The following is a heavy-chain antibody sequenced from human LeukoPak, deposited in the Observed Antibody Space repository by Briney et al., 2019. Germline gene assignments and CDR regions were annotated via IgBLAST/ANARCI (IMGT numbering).Heavy chain of an antibody. CDR3: ARGGPFFDY. CDR1: GFSVSNNY. J-gene: IGHJ4*02. CDR2: IKQDGSEK. V-gene: IGHV3-7*01. Sequence: GGSLRLSCAASGFSVSNNYMSWVRQAPGKGLEWVANIKQDGSEKYYVDSVKGRFTISRDNAKNSLYLQMNSLRAKDTAVYYCARGGPFFDYWGQGTLVTVSS.